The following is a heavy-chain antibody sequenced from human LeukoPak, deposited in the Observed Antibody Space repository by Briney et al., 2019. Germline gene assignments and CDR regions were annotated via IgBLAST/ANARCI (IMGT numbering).Heavy chain of an antibody. V-gene: IGHV3-33*01. CDR1: GFTFRCHG. CDR3: AGDRATSYFDY. Sequence: GGSLRLSCAASGFTFRCHGMHWVRQAPGKGLEWVAFIWYDGSNKYYTDSVKGRFTISRDNSKNTLYLQMNSLRAEDTAVYYCAGDRATSYFDYWGQGALVTISS. D-gene: IGHD1-26*01. CDR2: IWYDGSNK. J-gene: IGHJ4*02.